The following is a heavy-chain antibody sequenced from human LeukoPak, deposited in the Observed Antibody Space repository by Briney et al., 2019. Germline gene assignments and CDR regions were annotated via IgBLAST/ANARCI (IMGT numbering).Heavy chain of an antibody. Sequence: GGSLRLSCAASGFTFSSYGMSWVRQAPGKGLEWVSSISGSGGNTYYADSVKGRFTISRDNSKSTVYLQMNSLSAEDTAVYQCAKTNGYYDYWGQGTLVTVSS. CDR3: AKTNGYYDY. V-gene: IGHV3-23*01. D-gene: IGHD3-22*01. J-gene: IGHJ4*02. CDR1: GFTFSSYG. CDR2: ISGSGGNT.